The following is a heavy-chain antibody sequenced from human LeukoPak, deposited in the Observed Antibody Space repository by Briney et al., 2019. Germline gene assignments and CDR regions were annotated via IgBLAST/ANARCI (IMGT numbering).Heavy chain of an antibody. CDR1: GFTFDDYA. Sequence: QPGRSLRLSSAASGFTFDDYAMHWVRQAPGKGLEWVSGISWNSGSIGYADSVKGRFTISRDNAKNSLYLQMNSLRAEDTALYYCAKASSSWLDYWGQGTLVTVSS. V-gene: IGHV3-9*01. CDR2: ISWNSGSI. CDR3: AKASSSWLDY. J-gene: IGHJ4*02. D-gene: IGHD6-13*01.